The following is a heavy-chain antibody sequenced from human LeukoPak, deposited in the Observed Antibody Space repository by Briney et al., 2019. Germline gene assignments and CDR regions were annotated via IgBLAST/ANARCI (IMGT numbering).Heavy chain of an antibody. CDR1: GFTFSSYR. CDR2: IWYDGSNK. V-gene: IGHV3-33*01. Sequence: PGRSLRLSCAASGFTFSSYRMHWVRQAPGKGLEWVAVIWYDGSNKYYADSVKGRFTISRDNSKNTLYLQMNSLRAEDTAVYYCARDLAVATIPYYYYGMNVWGQGTTVTVSS. CDR3: ARDLAVATIPYYYYGMNV. D-gene: IGHD5-12*01. J-gene: IGHJ6*02.